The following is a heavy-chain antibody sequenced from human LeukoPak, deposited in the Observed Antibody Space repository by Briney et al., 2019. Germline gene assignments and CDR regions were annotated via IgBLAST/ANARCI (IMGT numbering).Heavy chain of an antibody. J-gene: IGHJ6*03. Sequence: GGSLRLSCAASGFTVSSNYMSWVRQAPGKGLDWVSVIYSGGSTYYADSVKGRFTISRDNTKNTLYLQMNSLRAEDTAVYYCARDRTGTTTDYYYYMYVWGKGTTVTVSS. D-gene: IGHD1-7*01. CDR1: GFTVSSNY. CDR2: IYSGGST. CDR3: ARDRTGTTTDYYYYMYV. V-gene: IGHV3-53*01.